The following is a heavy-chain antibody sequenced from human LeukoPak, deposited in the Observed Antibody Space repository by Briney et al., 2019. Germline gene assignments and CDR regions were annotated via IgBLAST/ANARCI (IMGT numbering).Heavy chain of an antibody. V-gene: IGHV3-30*18. CDR2: ISYDGSNK. D-gene: IGHD3-10*01. CDR1: GFTFSSYG. J-gene: IGHJ4*02. CDR3: AKDFGSGSYYTLFDS. Sequence: EGSLRLSCAASGFTFSSYGMHWVRQAPGKGLEWVAVISYDGSNKYYADSVKGRFTISRDNSKNTLYVEMNSLRTEDTAVYYCAKDFGSGSYYTLFDSWGQGTLVTVSS.